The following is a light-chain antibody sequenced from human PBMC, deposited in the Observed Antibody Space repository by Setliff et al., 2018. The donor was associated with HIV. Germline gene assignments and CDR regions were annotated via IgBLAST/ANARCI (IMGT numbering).Light chain of an antibody. J-gene: IGLJ1*01. V-gene: IGLV2-23*02. Sequence: QSVLTQPASVSGSPGQSITISCTGTSSDVGSYNLVSWYQQHPGKAPKLMIYEVIKRPSGVSNRFSGSKSGNTASLTISGLQAEGEADYYCCSYAGSSTYVFGTGTKVTV. CDR1: SSDVGSYNL. CDR3: CSYAGSSTYV. CDR2: EVI.